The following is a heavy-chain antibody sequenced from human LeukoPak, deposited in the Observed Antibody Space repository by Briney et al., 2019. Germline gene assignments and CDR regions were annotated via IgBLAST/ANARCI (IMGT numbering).Heavy chain of an antibody. CDR2: ISGSGDST. J-gene: IGHJ4*02. D-gene: IGHD1-26*01. CDR1: GFTFSSYA. V-gene: IGHV3-23*01. Sequence: GGSLRLSCAASGFTFSSYAMSWVRQAPGKGLEWVSTISGSGDSTYYADSVKGRFTIPKDNSKNTLWLQMNSLRAEDTAVYFCAKDAYSGRDFDYWGQGTLVTVSS. CDR3: AKDAYSGRDFDY.